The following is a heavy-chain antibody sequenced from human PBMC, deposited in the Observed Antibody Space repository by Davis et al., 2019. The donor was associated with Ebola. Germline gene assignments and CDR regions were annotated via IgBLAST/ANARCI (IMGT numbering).Heavy chain of an antibody. Sequence: GGSLRLSCAASGFTFSDYYMSWIRQAPGKGLEWVSYISPSSTYTKYADSMKGRFTISRDNARNSLYLQMNTLRPEDTATYYCARESDYGDYFDYWGQGTLVTVSS. V-gene: IGHV3-11*05. D-gene: IGHD4/OR15-4a*01. CDR3: ARESDYGDYFDY. CDR2: ISPSSTYT. J-gene: IGHJ4*02. CDR1: GFTFSDYY.